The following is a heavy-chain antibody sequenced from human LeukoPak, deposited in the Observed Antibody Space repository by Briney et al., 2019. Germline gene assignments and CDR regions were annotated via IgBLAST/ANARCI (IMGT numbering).Heavy chain of an antibody. CDR2: IWYDGSNK. V-gene: IGHV3-33*01. Sequence: GGSLRLSCAASGFTFSNYGIHWVRQAPGKGLEWVAVIWYDGSNKYYVDSVKGRFTISRDNSMNTVYLQMNSLRAEDTAVYYCARVNGDYILDYWGQGTLVTVSS. CDR3: ARVNGDYILDY. D-gene: IGHD4-17*01. J-gene: IGHJ4*02. CDR1: GFTFSNYG.